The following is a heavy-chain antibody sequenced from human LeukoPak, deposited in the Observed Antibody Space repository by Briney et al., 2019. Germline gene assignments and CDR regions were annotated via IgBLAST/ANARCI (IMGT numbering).Heavy chain of an antibody. CDR3: ARARGYSYNPLFDS. Sequence: GGSLRPSCAASGFTFSRYWMSWVRQAPGKGLEWVANIKQDGGELYYVGAVKGRFTISRDNAKNSLYLQMNSLRADDTAVYYCARARGYSYNPLFDSWGQGALVTVSS. D-gene: IGHD5-18*01. CDR2: IKQDGGEL. CDR1: GFTFSRYW. V-gene: IGHV3-7*04. J-gene: IGHJ4*02.